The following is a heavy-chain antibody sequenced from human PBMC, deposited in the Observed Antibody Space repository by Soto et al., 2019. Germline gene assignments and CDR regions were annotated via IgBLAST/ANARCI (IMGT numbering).Heavy chain of an antibody. CDR3: LSTSPNYYFDY. Sequence: SVKVSCKASGGTFSSYTISWVRQAPGQGLEWMGRIISILGIANYAQKFQGRVTITADKSTSTAYMELSSLRSEDTAVYYCLSTSPNYYFDYWGQGTLVTVSS. V-gene: IGHV1-69*02. CDR1: GGTFSSYT. D-gene: IGHD2-2*01. CDR2: IISILGIA. J-gene: IGHJ4*02.